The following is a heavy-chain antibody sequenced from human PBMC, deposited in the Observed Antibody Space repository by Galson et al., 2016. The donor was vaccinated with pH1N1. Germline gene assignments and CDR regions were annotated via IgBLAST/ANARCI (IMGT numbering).Heavy chain of an antibody. CDR1: GGTFSNYA. CDR3: ARSYGSGWHWGAFDL. D-gene: IGHD6-25*01. Sequence: SVKVSCKASGGTFSNYAISWVRQAPGQGLEWVGGIIPILGTADYAQKFQGRVTSTADKCTGTVYMELSSLRSEDTALYYCARSYGSGWHWGAFDLCGQGTMVTVSP. CDR2: IIPILGTA. V-gene: IGHV1-69*10. J-gene: IGHJ3*01.